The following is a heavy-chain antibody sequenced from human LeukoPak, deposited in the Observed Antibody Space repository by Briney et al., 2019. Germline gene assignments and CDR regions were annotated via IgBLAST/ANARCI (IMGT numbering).Heavy chain of an antibody. CDR3: ARANLRYCSGGSCQSFDY. CDR1: GGSISSGDYY. CDR2: IYYSGST. V-gene: IGHV4-30-4*01. Sequence: SETLSLTCNVSGGSISSGDYYWSWIRQPPGKGLEWIGYIYYSGSTYYNPSLKSRVTISVDTSKNQFSLKLSSVTAADTAVYYCARANLRYCSGGSCQSFDYWGQGTLVTVSS. D-gene: IGHD2-15*01. J-gene: IGHJ4*02.